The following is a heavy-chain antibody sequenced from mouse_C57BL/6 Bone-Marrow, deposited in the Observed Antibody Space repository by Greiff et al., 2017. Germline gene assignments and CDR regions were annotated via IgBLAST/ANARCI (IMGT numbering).Heavy chain of an antibody. J-gene: IGHJ4*01. CDR3: ARKPLYGSIAMDY. V-gene: IGHV1-4*01. Sequence: VQLQQSGAELARPGASVKMSCKASGYTFTSYTMHWVKQRPGQGLEWIGYINPSSGYTKYNQKFKDKATLTADKSSSTAYMQLSSLTSEDSAVYYCARKPLYGSIAMDYWGPGTSVTVSS. CDR1: GYTFTSYT. D-gene: IGHD1-1*01. CDR2: INPSSGYT.